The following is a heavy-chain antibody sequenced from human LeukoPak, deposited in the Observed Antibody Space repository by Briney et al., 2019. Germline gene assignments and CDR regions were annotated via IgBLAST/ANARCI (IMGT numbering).Heavy chain of an antibody. CDR2: IDPSDSYT. V-gene: IGHV5-10-1*01. J-gene: IGHJ6*02. D-gene: IGHD3-3*01. CDR1: GYSFTSYW. Sequence: GASLKISYQGSGYSFTSYWISWVRPMPGKGLEWMGRIDPSDSYTNYSPSFQGHVTISADKSISTAHLQWSSLKASDTAMYYCARPDDLYGMDVWGQGTTVTVSS. CDR3: ARPDDLYGMDV.